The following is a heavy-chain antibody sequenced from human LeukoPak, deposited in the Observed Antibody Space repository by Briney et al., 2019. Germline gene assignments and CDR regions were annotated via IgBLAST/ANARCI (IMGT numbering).Heavy chain of an antibody. D-gene: IGHD3-3*01. CDR1: GGSFSGYY. CDR2: INHSGST. CDR3: GRVATGVVTRDY. V-gene: IGHV4-34*01. Sequence: SETLSLTCVVYGGSFSGYYWSWIRQPPGKGLEWIGEINHSGSTNYNPSLKSRVTISVDTSKNQFSLKLSSVTAADTAVYYCGRVATGVVTRDYWGQGTLVTVSS. J-gene: IGHJ4*02.